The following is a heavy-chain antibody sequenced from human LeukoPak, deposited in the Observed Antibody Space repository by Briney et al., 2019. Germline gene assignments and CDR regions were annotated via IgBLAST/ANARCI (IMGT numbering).Heavy chain of an antibody. Sequence: PGGSLRLSCAASGFTFSSYSMNWVRQAPGKGLEWVSAISGSGDRTFYADSVKGRFTISRDNSKNTLYLRMNSLRAEDTAVYYCARGGPAAGRFDYWGQGALVTVSS. CDR2: ISGSGDRT. CDR1: GFTFSSYS. CDR3: ARGGPAAGRFDY. V-gene: IGHV3-23*01. D-gene: IGHD6-13*01. J-gene: IGHJ4*02.